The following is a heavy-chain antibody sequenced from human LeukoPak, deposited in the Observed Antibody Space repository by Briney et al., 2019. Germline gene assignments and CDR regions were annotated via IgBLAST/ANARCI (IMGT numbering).Heavy chain of an antibody. D-gene: IGHD7-27*01. CDR1: GYTFTSYG. J-gene: IGHJ4*02. Sequence: ASVKVSCKASGYTFTSYGISWVRQAPGQRPEWMGWMSPNSGDTGYAQKFQDRVTMTRNTSISTAYMELSSLRSDDTAVYYCARGPPNWGYDYWGPGTLVTVSS. CDR2: MSPNSGDT. CDR3: ARGPPNWGYDY. V-gene: IGHV1-8*02.